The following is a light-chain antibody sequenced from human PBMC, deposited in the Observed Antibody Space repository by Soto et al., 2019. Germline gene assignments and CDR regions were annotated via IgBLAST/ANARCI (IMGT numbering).Light chain of an antibody. CDR3: CSDAGRSTYV. CDR2: EVS. Sequence: QSALTQPASVSGSPGHSITISCTVGSYNFVSWYQQHPGKAPKVLIYEVSKRPSGVSDRFSGSKSGNTASLTISGLQAEDEADYYCCSDAGRSTYVFGTG. V-gene: IGLV2-23*02. CDR1: GSYNF. J-gene: IGLJ1*01.